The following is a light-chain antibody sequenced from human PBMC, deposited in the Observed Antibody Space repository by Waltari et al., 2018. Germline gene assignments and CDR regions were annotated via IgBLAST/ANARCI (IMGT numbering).Light chain of an antibody. V-gene: IGKV4-1*01. Sequence: DIVMTQSPDSLAVSLGDRATINCKSSQSLLFRSNNKNYLAWYQQKPGQPPKLLIYWASIRESGVPDRFSGSGSGTDFTLTISSLQAEDVAVYYCQQYDTTPLTFGGGTKVEIK. CDR1: QSLLFRSNNKNY. CDR3: QQYDTTPLT. J-gene: IGKJ4*01. CDR2: WAS.